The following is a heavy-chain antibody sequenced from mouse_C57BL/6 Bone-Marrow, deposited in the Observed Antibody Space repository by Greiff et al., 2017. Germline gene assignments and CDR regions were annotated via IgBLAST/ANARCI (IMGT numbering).Heavy chain of an antibody. D-gene: IGHD1-1*01. Sequence: EVQLQQSGPELVKPGASVKISCKASGYTFTDYYMNWVKQSHGKSLEWIGDINPNNGGTSYNQKFKGKATLTVDKSSSTAYMELRSLTSEDSAVYYCAREGDNTVVEGDYCAMDYWGQGTSVTVSA. CDR1: GYTFTDYY. J-gene: IGHJ4*01. V-gene: IGHV1-26*01. CDR2: INPNNGGT. CDR3: AREGDNTVVEGDYCAMDY.